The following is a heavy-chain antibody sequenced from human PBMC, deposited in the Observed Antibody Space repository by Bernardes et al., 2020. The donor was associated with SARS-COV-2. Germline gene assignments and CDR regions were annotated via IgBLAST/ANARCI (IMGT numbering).Heavy chain of an antibody. CDR1: GFTVSDTY. CDR2: IYPGGES. J-gene: IGHJ6*02. V-gene: IGHV3-66*01. Sequence: GSLRLSCAASGFTVSDTYMTWVRQIPGKGLKWVSVIYPGGESYYADSVRGRFTMSRDNSRNMVHIQMNSLRIEDTAVYYCVRAKRYNNGMDVWGQGTTVTVSS. CDR3: VRAKRYNNGMDV. D-gene: IGHD1-1*01.